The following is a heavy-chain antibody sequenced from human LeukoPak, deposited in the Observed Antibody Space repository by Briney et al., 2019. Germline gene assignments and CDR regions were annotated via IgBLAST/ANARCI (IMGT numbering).Heavy chain of an antibody. Sequence: GGXXRLSCAASGFTFSSYWMSWVRQVPGKGLEWVANMKYDGSEKYYVDSVKGRFTISRDNAKNSLYLQMNSLRAEDTAVYYCASDIEAAGLFLDYWGQGTLVTVSS. CDR1: GFTFSSYW. J-gene: IGHJ4*02. V-gene: IGHV3-7*01. CDR3: ASDIEAAGLFLDY. CDR2: MKYDGSEK. D-gene: IGHD6-13*01.